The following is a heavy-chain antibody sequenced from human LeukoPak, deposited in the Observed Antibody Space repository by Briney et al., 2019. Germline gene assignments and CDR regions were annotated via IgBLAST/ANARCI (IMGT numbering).Heavy chain of an antibody. CDR3: ARVLGRGYRTPPHFDY. CDR1: GYTFTSYG. CDR2: INPNSGGT. D-gene: IGHD3-22*01. J-gene: IGHJ4*02. Sequence: ASVKVSCKASGYTFTSYGISWVRQAPGQGLEWMGWINPNSGGTNYAQKFQGRVTMTRDTSISTAYMELSRLRSDDTAVYYCARVLGRGYRTPPHFDYWGQGTLVTVSS. V-gene: IGHV1-2*02.